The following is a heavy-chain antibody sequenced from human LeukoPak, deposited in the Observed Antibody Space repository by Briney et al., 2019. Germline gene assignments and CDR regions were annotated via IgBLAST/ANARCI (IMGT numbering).Heavy chain of an antibody. Sequence: GGSLRLSCAASGFTFSSYSMNWVRQAPGKGLEWVSSISSSSSYIYYADSVKGRFTIPRDNAKDSLYLQMNSLRAEDTAVYYCARGLEPDNWFDPWGQGTLVTVSS. J-gene: IGHJ5*02. CDR2: ISSSSSYI. CDR1: GFTFSSYS. D-gene: IGHD1-1*01. V-gene: IGHV3-21*01. CDR3: ARGLEPDNWFDP.